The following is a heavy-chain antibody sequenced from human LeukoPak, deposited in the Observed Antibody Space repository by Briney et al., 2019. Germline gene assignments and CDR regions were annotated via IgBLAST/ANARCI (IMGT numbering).Heavy chain of an antibody. Sequence: SQTLSLTCTVSGSSISSYYWSWIRQPPGKGLEWIGYIYYSGSTRYNPSLKSGLTISVDTSKNHFSLKLSSVTAADTAVYYCARHVVGYCDGGSCPYYFDYWGQGTLVTVSS. CDR3: ARHVVGYCDGGSCPYYFDY. V-gene: IGHV4-59*08. CDR2: IYYSGST. D-gene: IGHD2-15*01. J-gene: IGHJ4*02. CDR1: GSSISSYY.